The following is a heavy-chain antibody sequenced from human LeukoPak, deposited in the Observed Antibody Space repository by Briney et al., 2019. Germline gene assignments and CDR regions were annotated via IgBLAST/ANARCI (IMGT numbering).Heavy chain of an antibody. Sequence: SETLSLTCAVCGGSFSGYYWSWIRQPPGKGLEWIGEINHSGSTNYNPSLKSRVTISVDTSKNQFSLKLSSVTAADTAVYYCARGYCSGGSCYPAEYFQHWGQGTLVTVSS. CDR3: ARGYCSGGSCYPAEYFQH. V-gene: IGHV4-34*01. D-gene: IGHD2-15*01. J-gene: IGHJ1*01. CDR1: GGSFSGYY. CDR2: INHSGST.